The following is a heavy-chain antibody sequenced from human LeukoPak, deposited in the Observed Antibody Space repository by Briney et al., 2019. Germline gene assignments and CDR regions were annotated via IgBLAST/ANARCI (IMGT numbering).Heavy chain of an antibody. D-gene: IGHD5-18*01. CDR1: GGSFSGYY. CDR3: ARGRGYSYGYYYYYYMYV. V-gene: IGHV4-34*01. CDR2: INHSGST. J-gene: IGHJ6*03. Sequence: SETLSLTCAVYGGSFSGYYWSWIRQPPGKGLEWIGEINHSGSTNYNPSLKSRVTIPVDTSKNQFSLQLSSVTAADTAVYYCARGRGYSYGYYYYYYMYVWGKGTTVSVSS.